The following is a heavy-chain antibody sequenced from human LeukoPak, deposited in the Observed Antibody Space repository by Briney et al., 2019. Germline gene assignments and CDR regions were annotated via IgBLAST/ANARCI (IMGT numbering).Heavy chain of an antibody. D-gene: IGHD6-19*01. CDR2: ISSSGSTI. V-gene: IGHV3-48*03. J-gene: IGHJ4*02. CDR1: GFTFSSYE. CDR3: ARVAVAGTSFDY. Sequence: GGSLRLSCAASGFTFSSYEMNWDRQAPGKGLGWVSYISSSGSTIYYADSVKGRFTISRENAKNSLYLQINSLRAEDTAVYYCARVAVAGTSFDYWGQGTLVTVSS.